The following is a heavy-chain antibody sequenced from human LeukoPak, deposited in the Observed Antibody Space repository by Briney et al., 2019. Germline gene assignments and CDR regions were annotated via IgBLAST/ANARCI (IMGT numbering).Heavy chain of an antibody. Sequence: PGGSLRLSCAASGFTFSSDFMIWVRQAPGKGLEWVSKIDGGGTTNYADSVKGRFTVSRDNSKNTLYLQMNALRVEDTAMYYCANRGYWGQGTLVTVSS. CDR3: ANRGY. CDR2: IDGGGTT. J-gene: IGHJ4*02. CDR1: GFTFSSDF. V-gene: IGHV3-66*01.